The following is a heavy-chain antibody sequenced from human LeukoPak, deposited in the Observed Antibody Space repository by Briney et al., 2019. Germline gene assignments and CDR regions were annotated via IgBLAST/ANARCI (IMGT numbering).Heavy chain of an antibody. Sequence: SETLSLTCTVSGGSISSYYWSWIRQPPGKGLEWIGYIYYSGSTNYNPSLKGRVTISVDTSKNQFSLKLSSVTAADTAVYYCARGQRWLQYPNWFDPWGQGTLVTVSS. CDR3: ARGQRWLQYPNWFDP. CDR1: GGSISSYY. CDR2: IYYSGST. D-gene: IGHD5-24*01. V-gene: IGHV4-59*01. J-gene: IGHJ5*02.